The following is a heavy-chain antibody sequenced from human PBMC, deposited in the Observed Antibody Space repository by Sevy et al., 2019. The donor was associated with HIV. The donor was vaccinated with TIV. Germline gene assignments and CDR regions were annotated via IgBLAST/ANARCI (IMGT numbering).Heavy chain of an antibody. D-gene: IGHD3-10*01. J-gene: IGHJ4*02. Sequence: SETLSLTCTVSGGSMSSYFWSWIRQPPGKGLEWIGYIYYTGTTNYNPSLKSRLTMSLDTSKNRFSLKLTAVTAADTAVYYCAWDSVLSPRVFDSWGQGTLVTVSS. V-gene: IGHV4-59*01. CDR1: GGSMSSYF. CDR2: IYYTGTT. CDR3: AWDSVLSPRVFDS.